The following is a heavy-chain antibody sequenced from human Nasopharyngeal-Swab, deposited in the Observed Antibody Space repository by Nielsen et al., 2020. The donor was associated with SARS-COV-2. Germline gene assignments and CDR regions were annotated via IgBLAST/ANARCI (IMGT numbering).Heavy chain of an antibody. Sequence: WERQDPGQGLEWMGWISAYNDNTNHAQKLQCRVTMTTDTSTSTAYMELRNLRSDDTAVYYCSMVVAGTIDYWGQGTRVTVSS. V-gene: IGHV1-18*01. J-gene: IGHJ4*02. D-gene: IGHD6-19*01. CDR2: ISAYNDNT. CDR3: SMVVAGTIDY.